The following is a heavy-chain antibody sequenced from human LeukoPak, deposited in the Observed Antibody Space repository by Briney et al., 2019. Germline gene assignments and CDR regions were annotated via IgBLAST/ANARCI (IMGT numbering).Heavy chain of an antibody. J-gene: IGHJ4*02. CDR1: GYTFTSYG. D-gene: IGHD4-17*01. V-gene: IGHV1-18*01. CDR2: ISAYNGNT. Sequence: APVKVSCKASGYTFTSYGISWVRQAPGQGLEWMGWISAYNGNTNYAQKLQGRVTMTTDTSTSTAYMELRSLRSDDTAVYYCAKSHDYGDYGEFDYWGQGTLVTVAS. CDR3: AKSHDYGDYGEFDY.